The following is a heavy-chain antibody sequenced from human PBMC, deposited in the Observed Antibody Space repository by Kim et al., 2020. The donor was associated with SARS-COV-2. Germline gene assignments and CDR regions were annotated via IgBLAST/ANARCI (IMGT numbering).Heavy chain of an antibody. CDR2: ISYDGSNK. V-gene: IGHV3-30-3*01. CDR3: ARQTGVTPHAFDI. J-gene: IGHJ3*02. Sequence: GGSLRLSCAASGFTFSSYAMHWVRQAPGKGLEWVAVISYDGSNKYYADSVKGRFTISRDNSKNTLYLQMNSLRAEDTAVYYCARQTGVTPHAFDIWGQGTMVTVSS. D-gene: IGHD4-4*01. CDR1: GFTFSSYA.